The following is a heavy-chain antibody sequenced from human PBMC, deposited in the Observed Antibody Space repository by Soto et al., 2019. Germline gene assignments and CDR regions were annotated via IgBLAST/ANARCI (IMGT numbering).Heavy chain of an antibody. CDR2: TYQSGSA. CDR3: ARAYYGMEV. J-gene: IGHJ6*01. CDR1: VGSISSGGYS. Sequence: SETLSLTCTFSVGSISSGGYSCTWIRQSPWKGLEWIGYTYQSGSAYYNPSLKSRVTISVDRSKNQFSLNLTSVTAADTAVYYCARAYYGMEVWGQVTTGIVS. V-gene: IGHV4-30-2*06.